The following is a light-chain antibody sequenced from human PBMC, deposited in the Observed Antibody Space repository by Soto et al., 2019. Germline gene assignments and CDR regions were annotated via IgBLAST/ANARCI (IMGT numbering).Light chain of an antibody. J-gene: IGKJ4*01. CDR1: QSVLYSSNNNNY. CDR3: QQYYSSPPLT. Sequence: DIVMTQSPDSLAVSLGERDTIHCKSGQSVLYSSNNNNYLAGYQQKPGQPPKLLIYWASTRESGVPDRFSGSGSGTDFTLTISSLQAEDVAVYYCQQYYSSPPLTFGGGTKVDIK. V-gene: IGKV4-1*01. CDR2: WAS.